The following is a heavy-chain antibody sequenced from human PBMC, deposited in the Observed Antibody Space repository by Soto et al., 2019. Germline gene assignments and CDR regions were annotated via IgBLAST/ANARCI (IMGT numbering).Heavy chain of an antibody. V-gene: IGHV3-23*01. CDR2: ITGSGAIT. CDR3: ARDVWETTSMYYGLDV. D-gene: IGHD1-26*01. J-gene: IGHJ6*02. CDR1: GFTFSSYA. Sequence: LRLSCAASGFTFSSYAMSWVRLAPGKGLEWVSGITGSGAITYYTDSVKGRFTISRDNSKNTLYLQMHSLRAEDTAVYYCARDVWETTSMYYGLDVWGLGTTVTVSS.